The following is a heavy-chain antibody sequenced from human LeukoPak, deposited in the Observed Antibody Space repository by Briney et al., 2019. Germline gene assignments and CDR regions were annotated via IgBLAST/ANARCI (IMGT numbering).Heavy chain of an antibody. CDR1: GYTFTSNY. D-gene: IGHD3-22*01. J-gene: IGHJ6*03. CDR3: ARTDSRGYYPYYYYMDV. Sequence: GASVKVSCKASGYTFTSNYMHWVRQAPGQGLEWMGIINPSGGSTSYAQKFQGRVTMTRDMSTSTVYMDLSSLRSEDTAVYYCARTDSRGYYPYYYYMDVWGKGTTVTVSS. CDR2: INPSGGST. V-gene: IGHV1-46*01.